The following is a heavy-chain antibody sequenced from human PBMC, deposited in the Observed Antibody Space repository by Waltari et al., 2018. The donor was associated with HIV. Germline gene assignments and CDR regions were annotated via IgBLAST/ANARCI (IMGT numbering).Heavy chain of an antibody. Sequence: EVQLVESGGGLVQPGRSLRLSCAASGFTFDDYAMHWVRQAPGKGLEWVSGISWNSGSIGYADSVKGRFTISRDNAKNSLYLQMNSLRAEDTALYYCAKDYVGKWELYYSDYWGQGTLVTVSS. J-gene: IGHJ4*02. D-gene: IGHD1-26*01. V-gene: IGHV3-9*01. CDR1: GFTFDDYA. CDR3: AKDYVGKWELYYSDY. CDR2: ISWNSGSI.